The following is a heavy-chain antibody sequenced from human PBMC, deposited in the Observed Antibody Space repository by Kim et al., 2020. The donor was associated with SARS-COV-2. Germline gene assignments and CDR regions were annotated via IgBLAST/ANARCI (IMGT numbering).Heavy chain of an antibody. J-gene: IGHJ6*03. CDR2: INNRGSS. CDR3: ARGHVGVVPAPILGLGPFYYYYNTDV. D-gene: IGHD3-3*02. Sequence: SETLSLTCVVNGGRPTGSLTHTLPRPPGTGPDRIGEINNRGSSKPSPSRNSRVTISSDTSKSQFSPRLTSVTAADSAVYFCARGHVGVVPAPILGLGPFYYYYNTDVWGRGATVTVSS. CDR1: GGRPTGSL. V-gene: IGHV4-34*01.